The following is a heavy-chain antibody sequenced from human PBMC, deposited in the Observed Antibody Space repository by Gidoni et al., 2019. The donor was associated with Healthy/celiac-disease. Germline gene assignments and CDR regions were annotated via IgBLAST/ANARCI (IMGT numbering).Heavy chain of an antibody. D-gene: IGHD3-22*01. CDR1: GYSFTSYW. CDR2: IDPSDSYT. J-gene: IGHJ4*02. V-gene: IGHV5-10-1*03. CDR3: ARPTRYYYDSSGYSPYYFDY. Sequence: EVQLVQSGAEVKKPGESLRISCKGSGYSFTSYWISWVRQMPGKGLEWMGRIDPSDSYTNYSPSFQGHVTISADKSISTAYLQWSSLKASDTAMYYCARPTRYYYDSSGYSPYYFDYWGQGTLVTVSS.